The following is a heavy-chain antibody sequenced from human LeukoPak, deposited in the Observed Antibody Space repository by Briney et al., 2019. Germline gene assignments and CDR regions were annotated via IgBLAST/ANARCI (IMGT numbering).Heavy chain of an antibody. V-gene: IGHV4-59*01. Sequence: SEALSLTCAVYGGSFSGYYWSWIRPPPGKGLEWIGYIYYSGSTNYNPSLKSRVTISVDTSKNQFSLKLSSVTAADTAVYYCARAASDGWQTYAFDIWGQGTMVTVSS. J-gene: IGHJ3*02. CDR1: GGSFSGYY. CDR2: IYYSGST. CDR3: ARAASDGWQTYAFDI. D-gene: IGHD2-15*01.